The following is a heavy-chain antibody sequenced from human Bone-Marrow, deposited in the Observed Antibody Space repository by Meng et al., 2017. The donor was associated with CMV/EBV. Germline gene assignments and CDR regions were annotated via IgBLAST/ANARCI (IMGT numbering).Heavy chain of an antibody. V-gene: IGHV4-39*07. J-gene: IGHJ4*02. Sequence: SETLSLTCTVSGGSISSSSYYWGWIRQPPGKGLEWIGEINHSGSTNYNPSLKSRVTISVDTSKNQFSLKLSSVTAADTAVYYCARAPIGTSERPFDYWGQGTLVTVSS. D-gene: IGHD1-26*01. CDR1: GGSISSSSYY. CDR3: ARAPIGTSERPFDY. CDR2: INHSGST.